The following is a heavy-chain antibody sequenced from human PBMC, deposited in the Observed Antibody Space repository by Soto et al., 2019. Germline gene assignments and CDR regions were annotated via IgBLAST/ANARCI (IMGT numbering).Heavy chain of an antibody. D-gene: IGHD1-1*01. V-gene: IGHV1-8*01. J-gene: IGHJ4*02. CDR3: ARLIRRDWDDSS. CDR1: GYSFTSYD. Sequence: QVQLVQSGAEVKKPGASVKVSCKASGYSFTSYDINWVRRATGQGLEWMGWMNPYSGNTGYAETFQGRVPMTRDTSISTAYMELSSLRSEDTAVYYWARLIRRDWDDSSWGQGTLVTVSP. CDR2: MNPYSGNT.